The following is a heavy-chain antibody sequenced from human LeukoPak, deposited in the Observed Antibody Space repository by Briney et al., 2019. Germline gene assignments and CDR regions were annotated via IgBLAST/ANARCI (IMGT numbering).Heavy chain of an antibody. Sequence: PGGSLRLSCAASGFTFSSYWMSWVRQAPGKGLEWVANIKQDGSEKYYVDSVKGRFTISRDNAKNSLYLQMNSLRAEDTAVYYCARDWVVRGWKGYYYYGMDVWGQGTTVTVSS. CDR3: ARDWVVRGWKGYYYYGMDV. CDR2: IKQDGSEK. D-gene: IGHD3-10*01. V-gene: IGHV3-7*01. J-gene: IGHJ6*02. CDR1: GFTFSSYW.